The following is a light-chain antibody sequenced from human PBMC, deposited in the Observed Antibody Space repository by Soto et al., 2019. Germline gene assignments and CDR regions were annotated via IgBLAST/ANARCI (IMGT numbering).Light chain of an antibody. CDR1: SSDIGGYNA. CDR3: NSFRVSHLYV. Sequence: QYVRTQPASVSGSPGQTITISCTGTSSDIGGYNAVSWYQHHPGKAPKLIIYEVTHRPSGVSDRFSASKSGNTASLTISGLQAEDEADYYCNSFRVSHLYVFGTGTKVTVL. J-gene: IGLJ1*01. V-gene: IGLV2-14*01. CDR2: EVT.